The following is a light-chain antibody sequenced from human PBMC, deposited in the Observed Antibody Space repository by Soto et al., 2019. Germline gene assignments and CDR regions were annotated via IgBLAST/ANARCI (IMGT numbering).Light chain of an antibody. V-gene: IGKV1-39*01. J-gene: IGKJ3*01. CDR1: QSISSY. CDR2: AAS. CDR3: QQSYSTLA. Sequence: DIQMTQSPSSLSASVGDRVTITCRASQSISSYLNWYQQKPGNAPNFLIYAASNLQSGVPSRFSGSGSGTEFTLTISSLQPEDFATYYCQQSYSTLAFGPGTKVDIK.